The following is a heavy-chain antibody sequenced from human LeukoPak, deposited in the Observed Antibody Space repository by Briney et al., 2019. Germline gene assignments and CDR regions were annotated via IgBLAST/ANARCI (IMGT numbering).Heavy chain of an antibody. CDR3: ARGPPIPATVTDDAFDI. J-gene: IGHJ3*02. D-gene: IGHD2-2*02. CDR2: MNPNSGNT. Sequence: ASVKVSCKASGYTFTSYDINWVRQATGQGLEWMGWMNPNSGNTGYAQKFQGRVTMTRKTSISTAYMELSSLRSEDTAVYYCARGPPIPATVTDDAFDIWGQGTIVTVSS. CDR1: GYTFTSYD. V-gene: IGHV1-8*01.